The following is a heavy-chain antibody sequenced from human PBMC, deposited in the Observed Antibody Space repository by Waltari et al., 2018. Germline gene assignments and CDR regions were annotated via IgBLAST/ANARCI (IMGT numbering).Heavy chain of an antibody. CDR1: GDSVTSTNW. J-gene: IGHJ5*02. Sequence: QLQLQESGPGLVEPSGTLSLSCAVSGDSVTSTNWWSWVRQSPRRGLEWIGKVLSTGKTNSSPSFASRVTMSLDASNNQFSLRVTSATAADTAVYYCARDRGRGLYLDAWGPGTLVTVSP. CDR3: ARDRGRGLYLDA. V-gene: IGHV4-4*02. CDR2: VLSTGKT. D-gene: IGHD2-15*01.